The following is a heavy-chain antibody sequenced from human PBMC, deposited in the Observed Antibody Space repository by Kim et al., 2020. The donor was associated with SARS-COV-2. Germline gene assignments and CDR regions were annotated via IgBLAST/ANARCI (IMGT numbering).Heavy chain of an antibody. CDR3: TRVNPTAGGWYDAFDI. CDR1: GFTFSGST. V-gene: IGHV3-73*01. CDR2: IRSKANNYAT. Sequence: GSLRLSCAASGFTFSGSTMHWVRQASGKGLEWVGRIRSKANNYATAYAASVKNRFTISRDDSKSTAYLQMNSLKTEDTAVYYCTRVNPTAGGWYDAFDIWGQGTKVTVSS. D-gene: IGHD6-19*01. J-gene: IGHJ3*02.